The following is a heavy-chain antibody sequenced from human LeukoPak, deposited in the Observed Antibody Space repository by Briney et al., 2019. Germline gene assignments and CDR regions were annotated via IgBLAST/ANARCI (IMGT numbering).Heavy chain of an antibody. J-gene: IGHJ4*02. Sequence: SVKVSCKASGGSFSSYAISWVRQAPGQGLEWMGGIIPIFGSANYAQKFQGRVTITADESTSTAYMELSSLRSEDTAVYYCARALHLELHSYFDSWGQGTLVTVSS. CDR3: ARALHLELHSYFDS. D-gene: IGHD1-1*01. V-gene: IGHV1-69*13. CDR1: GGSFSSYA. CDR2: IIPIFGSA.